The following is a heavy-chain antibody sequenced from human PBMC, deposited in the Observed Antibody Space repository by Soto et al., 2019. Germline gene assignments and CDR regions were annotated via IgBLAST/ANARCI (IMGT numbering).Heavy chain of an antibody. J-gene: IGHJ5*02. CDR2: IYYSGNS. D-gene: IGHD6-19*01. CDR3: ARLSKSPWVAGRPRWFDP. V-gene: IGHV4-59*12. Sequence: SETLSLTCTVSGGSISSYYWSWIRQPPGKGLEWIGYIYYSGNSNYNPSLKSRVTISADKSISTAYLQWSSLKASDTAMYYCARLSKSPWVAGRPRWFDPWGQGTLVTVSS. CDR1: GGSISSYY.